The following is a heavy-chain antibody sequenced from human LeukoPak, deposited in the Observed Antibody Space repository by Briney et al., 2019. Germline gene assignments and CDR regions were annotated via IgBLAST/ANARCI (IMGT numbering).Heavy chain of an antibody. D-gene: IGHD3-3*01. J-gene: IGHJ4*02. CDR2: ISNSGRST. CDR1: GFTFSSYA. V-gene: IGHV3-23*01. Sequence: GGSLRLSCVASGFTFSSYAMSWVRQAPGKGLEWVSGISNSGRSTYYADPVKGRFTISRDNSKSTLYLQMNSLRAEDTAVYYCAKDRLESWSGFYFGLFDYWGQGALVTVAS. CDR3: AKDRLESWSGFYFGLFDY.